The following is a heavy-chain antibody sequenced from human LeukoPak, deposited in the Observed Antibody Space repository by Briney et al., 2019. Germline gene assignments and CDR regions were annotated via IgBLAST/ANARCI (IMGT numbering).Heavy chain of an antibody. V-gene: IGHV3-21*01. CDR3: ARGGGLRFGEPTDY. Sequence: GGSLRLSCAASGFTFSSYSMNWVRQAPGKGLEWVSSISSSSSYIYYADSVKGRFTISRDNAKNSLYLQMNSLRAEDTAVYYCARGGGLRFGEPTDYWGQGTLVTVSS. CDR2: ISSSSSYI. CDR1: GFTFSSYS. J-gene: IGHJ4*02. D-gene: IGHD3-10*01.